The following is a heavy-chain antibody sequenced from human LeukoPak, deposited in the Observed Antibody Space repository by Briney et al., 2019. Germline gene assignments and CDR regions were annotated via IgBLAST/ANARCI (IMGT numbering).Heavy chain of an antibody. J-gene: IGHJ5*02. CDR3: ARDGLARRYSSSWFNWFDP. Sequence: GASVKVSFKASGYAFTGYYMHWVRQAPGQGLEWMGWINPNSGGTNYAQKFQGRVTMTRDTSISTAYMELSRLRSDDTAVYYCARDGLARRYSSSWFNWFDPWGQGTLVTVSS. D-gene: IGHD6-13*01. V-gene: IGHV1-2*02. CDR2: INPNSGGT. CDR1: GYAFTGYY.